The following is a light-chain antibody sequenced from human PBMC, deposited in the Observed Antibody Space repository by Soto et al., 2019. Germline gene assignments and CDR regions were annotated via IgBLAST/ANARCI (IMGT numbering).Light chain of an antibody. CDR1: QSVSGW. J-gene: IGKJ4*02. V-gene: IGKV1-5*01. Sequence: RGTITFLASQSVSGWLAWYQQRPGKAPNLLIYNAYILESGVPSRFCGSGSGTEFTLTICILQPDEFATYYCQLYSGLSRKFCEGTKAEVK. CDR3: QLYSGLSRK. CDR2: NAY.